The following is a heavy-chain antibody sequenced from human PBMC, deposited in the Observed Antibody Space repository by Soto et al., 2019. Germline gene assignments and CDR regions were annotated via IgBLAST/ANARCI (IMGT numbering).Heavy chain of an antibody. CDR3: ARDSAYFDA. CDR2: VYHTGRT. CDR1: GGSFKSGSYS. J-gene: IGHJ4*02. Sequence: SETLSLTCTVSGGSFKSGSYSWSWIRQPPGKGLEWIGYVYHTGRTSYNPSLKSRVSISMDTSKNQFSLNLDSVTAADTAVYFCARDSAYFDAWGQGNLVTVAS. V-gene: IGHV4-61*01.